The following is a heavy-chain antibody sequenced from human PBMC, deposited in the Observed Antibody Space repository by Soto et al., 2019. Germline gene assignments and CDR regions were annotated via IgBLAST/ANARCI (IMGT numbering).Heavy chain of an antibody. V-gene: IGHV3-21*01. CDR3: AVIGNSGYASQPEDY. CDR2: ISSSSSYI. J-gene: IGHJ4*02. D-gene: IGHD5-12*01. Sequence: EVQLVESGGGLVKPGGSLRLSCAASGFTFSNYNMNWVRQAPGKGLEWVSSISSSSSYIYYADSVKGRFTISRDNAKNSLYLQMNSLRAEDTAVYYCAVIGNSGYASQPEDYWGQGTLVTVSS. CDR1: GFTFSNYN.